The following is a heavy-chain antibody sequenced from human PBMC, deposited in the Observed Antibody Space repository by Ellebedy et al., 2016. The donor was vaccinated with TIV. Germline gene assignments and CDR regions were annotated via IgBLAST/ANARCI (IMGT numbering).Heavy chain of an antibody. V-gene: IGHV1-69*13. D-gene: IGHD6-13*01. CDR2: IIPMFPTP. CDR3: ARDHSPQQLPLGNWFDR. Sequence: SVKVSCXASGGNFNTYTISWVRQAPGQGLEWMGGIIPMFPTPVYAQKFQGRVTITADESTRTVYLEVKSLRSEDTGLYYCARDHSPQQLPLGNWFDRWGQGTLVSVSP. CDR1: GGNFNTYT. J-gene: IGHJ5*02.